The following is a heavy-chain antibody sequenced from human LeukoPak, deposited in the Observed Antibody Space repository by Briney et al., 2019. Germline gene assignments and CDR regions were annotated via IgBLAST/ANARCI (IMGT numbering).Heavy chain of an antibody. CDR1: GFTFGSYA. Sequence: GGSLRLSCAASGFTFGSYAMHWVRQAPGRGLEWVAVISYDGSNKYYADSVKGRFTISRDNSKNTLYLQMNSLRAEDTAVYYCARDRYSSSWFFDYWGQGTLVTVSS. D-gene: IGHD6-13*01. V-gene: IGHV3-30-3*01. J-gene: IGHJ4*02. CDR3: ARDRYSSSWFFDY. CDR2: ISYDGSNK.